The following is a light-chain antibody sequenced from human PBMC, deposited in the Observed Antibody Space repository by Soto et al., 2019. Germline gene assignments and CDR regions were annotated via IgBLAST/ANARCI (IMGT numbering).Light chain of an antibody. CDR1: QSVSSSY. CDR2: GAS. V-gene: IGKV3-20*01. J-gene: IGKJ5*01. CDR3: QQYDNSPIT. Sequence: EFVMTQSPATLSVSPGERATLSCRASQSVSSSYLAWYQQKPGQAPRLLIYGASSRATGIPDRFSGTGSETDFTLTISRLEPEDFAVYYCQQYDNSPITFGQGTRLEIK.